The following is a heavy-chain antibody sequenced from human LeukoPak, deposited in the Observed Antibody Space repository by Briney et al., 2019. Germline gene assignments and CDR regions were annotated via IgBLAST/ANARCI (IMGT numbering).Heavy chain of an antibody. CDR1: GASISSWY. J-gene: IGHJ4*02. CDR3: AREDSNYVDY. CDR2: IYGGGST. V-gene: IGHV4-59*01. Sequence: SETLSLTCTISGASISSWYWSWIRQPPGRGLEWIGDIYGGGSTNYKSSLRSRVTISVDTSKNHFSLKLSSVTAADTAVYYCAREDSNYVDYWGQGTLVTVSS. D-gene: IGHD4-11*01.